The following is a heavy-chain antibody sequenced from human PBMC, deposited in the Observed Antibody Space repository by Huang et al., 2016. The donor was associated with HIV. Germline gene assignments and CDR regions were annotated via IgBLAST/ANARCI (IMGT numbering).Heavy chain of an antibody. D-gene: IGHD3-16*01. CDR3: ARGRGDARGFLGLDF. CDR2: INPSGRT. V-gene: IGHV4-34*01. Sequence: QVQLHQWGAGLLKPSETLSLTCAVYGGSFSGPNWTWIRQTPGKGLEWIGEINPSGRTNYSPSLKRRVTRSLDTSKNQFSLRLRSVTAADTAVYYCARGRGDARGFLGLDFWGQGTLVTVSS. J-gene: IGHJ4*02. CDR1: GGSFSGPN.